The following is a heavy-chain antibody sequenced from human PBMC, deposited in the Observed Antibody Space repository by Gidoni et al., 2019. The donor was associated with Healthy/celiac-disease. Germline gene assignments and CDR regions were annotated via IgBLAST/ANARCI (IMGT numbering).Heavy chain of an antibody. CDR3: ARVGSSIVGAPKPFDY. V-gene: IGHV4-31*03. Sequence: QVQLQESGPGLVKPSQTLSLTCTVSGCSISSGGYYWSWIRQHPGKGLEWIGYIYYSGSTYYNPSLKSRVTISVDTSKNQFSLKLSSVTAADTAVYYCARVGSSIVGAPKPFDYWGQGTLVTVSS. J-gene: IGHJ4*02. CDR2: IYYSGST. CDR1: GCSISSGGYY. D-gene: IGHD1-26*01.